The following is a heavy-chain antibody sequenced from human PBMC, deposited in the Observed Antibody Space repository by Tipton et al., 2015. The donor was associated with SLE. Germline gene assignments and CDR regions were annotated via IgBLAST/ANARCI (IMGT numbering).Heavy chain of an antibody. CDR2: IYSGGST. CDR3: ARGPHYYDSGPRAFAI. V-gene: IGHV3-66*01. J-gene: IGHJ3*02. D-gene: IGHD3-22*01. CDR1: GFTFSSYA. Sequence: SLRLSCAASGFTFSSYAMSWVRQAPGKGLEWVSVIYSGGSTYYADSVKGRFTISRDNSKNTLYLQMNSLRAEDTAVYYCARGPHYYDSGPRAFAIWGQGTMVPVSS.